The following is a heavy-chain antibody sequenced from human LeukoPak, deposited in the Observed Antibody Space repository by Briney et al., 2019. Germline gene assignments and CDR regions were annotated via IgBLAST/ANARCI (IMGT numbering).Heavy chain of an antibody. D-gene: IGHD1/OR15-1a*01. V-gene: IGHV3-23*01. CDR1: RFTFRSYV. J-gene: IGHJ4*02. CDR3: SKALREGGWNIDY. Sequence: GWSLTLSCPASRFTFRSYVMLCLRQPPAKELAWVSAISDSGSNTYLPDSRKGRFSHPSDNSKQPLSLQTNRLTAREPAGYLLSKALREGGWNIDYWGQGTLVTVSS. CDR2: ISDSGSNT.